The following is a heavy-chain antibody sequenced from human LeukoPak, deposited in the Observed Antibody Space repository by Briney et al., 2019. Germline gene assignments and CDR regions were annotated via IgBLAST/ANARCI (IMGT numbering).Heavy chain of an antibody. CDR2: IRYDGSNK. Sequence: GGSLRLSCAASGFTFSSYGMHWVRQAPGKGLEWVAFIRYDGSNKYYADSVKGQFTISRDNSKNTLYLQMNSLRAEDTAVYYCAKARGYSYGYDAYWGQGTLVTVSS. V-gene: IGHV3-30*02. CDR1: GFTFSSYG. J-gene: IGHJ4*02. D-gene: IGHD5-18*01. CDR3: AKARGYSYGYDAY.